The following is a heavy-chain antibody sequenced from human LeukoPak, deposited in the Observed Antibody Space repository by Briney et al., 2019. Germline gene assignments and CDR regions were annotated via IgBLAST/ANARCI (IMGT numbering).Heavy chain of an antibody. V-gene: IGHV3-30-3*01. D-gene: IGHD6-13*01. J-gene: IGHJ5*02. CDR3: ARGLVLVPIYNWFDP. Sequence: GRSLRLSCAASGFPFSSYAMHWVRQAPGKGLEWVEVISYDGSNKYYADSVKGRFTISRDNSKKTLYLQMNSLRAEDTAVYYCARGLVLVPIYNWFDPWGQGTLVTVSS. CDR2: ISYDGSNK. CDR1: GFPFSSYA.